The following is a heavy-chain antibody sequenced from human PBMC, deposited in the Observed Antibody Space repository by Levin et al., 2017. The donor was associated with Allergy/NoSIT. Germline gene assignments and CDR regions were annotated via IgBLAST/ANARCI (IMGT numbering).Heavy chain of an antibody. V-gene: IGHV3-53*01. D-gene: IGHD3-16*01. CDR1: GFTVSSYY. J-gene: IGHJ3*02. CDR2: MQTGDDT. CDR3: ARGGALDI. Sequence: GESLKISCAASGFTVSSYYMSWVRQAPGKGLEWVSIMQTGDDTYHADPVKGRFAVSRDNSKNTLYLQMNSLRAEDTAVYFCARGGALDIWGQGTMVTVSS.